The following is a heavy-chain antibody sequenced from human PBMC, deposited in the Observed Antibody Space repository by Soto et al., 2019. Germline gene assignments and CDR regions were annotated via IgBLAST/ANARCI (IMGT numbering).Heavy chain of an antibody. V-gene: IGHV4-34*01. CDR1: GESLNYYY. J-gene: IGHJ5*02. CDR2: FYHGGST. Sequence: QVQLRQWGAGLLKPSETLSLTCAVYGESLNYYYWSWIRQAPGKGLEWIGEFYHGGSTNCNPSVQSRVTISVDTSKNQFSLRMTSLTAADTAIYYCARGEWADRFANWGRGTLVTVSS. D-gene: IGHD1-26*01. CDR3: ARGEWADRFAN.